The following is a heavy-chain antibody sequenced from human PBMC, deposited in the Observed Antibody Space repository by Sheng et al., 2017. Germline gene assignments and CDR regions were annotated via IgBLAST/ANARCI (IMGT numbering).Heavy chain of an antibody. CDR2: ISYDGSNK. Sequence: QVQLVESGGGVVQPGRSLRLSCAASGFTFSSYAMHWVRQAPGKGLEWVAVISYDGSNKYYADSVKGRFTISRDNSKNTLYLQMNSLRAEDTAVYYCAREIWELGAFDIWGQGTMVTVSS. D-gene: IGHD1-26*01. J-gene: IGHJ3*02. CDR1: GFTFSSYA. CDR3: AREIWELGAFDI. V-gene: IGHV3-30*04.